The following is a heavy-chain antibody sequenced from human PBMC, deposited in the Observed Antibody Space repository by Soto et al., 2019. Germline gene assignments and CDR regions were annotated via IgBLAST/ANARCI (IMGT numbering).Heavy chain of an antibody. D-gene: IGHD3-22*01. CDR1: GYTFTSYG. CDR2: ISPYIGNT. CDR3: ARSLRGDSSGYYPLGGDY. Sequence: GASVKVSCKASGYTFTSYGISWVRQAPGQGLEWMGWISPYIGNTNYAQKLQGRVTITTDKSTSTAYMELSSLRSEDMAVYYCARSLRGDSSGYYPLGGDYWGQGTLVTVSS. J-gene: IGHJ4*02. V-gene: IGHV1-18*03.